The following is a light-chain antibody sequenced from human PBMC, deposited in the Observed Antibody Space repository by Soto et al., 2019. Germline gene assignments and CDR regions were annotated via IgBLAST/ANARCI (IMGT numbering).Light chain of an antibody. CDR1: SSDVGNYKY. J-gene: IGLJ1*01. CDR2: EVS. CDR3: FSYTSRGTYV. V-gene: IGLV2-14*01. Sequence: QSVLTQPASVSGSPGQSITISCTGTSSDVGNYKYVSWYQQHPGKAPKLMIYEVSNRPSGVSTRFSGSKSGNTASLTISGLQAEDETDYYCFSYTSRGTYVFGTGTKSPS.